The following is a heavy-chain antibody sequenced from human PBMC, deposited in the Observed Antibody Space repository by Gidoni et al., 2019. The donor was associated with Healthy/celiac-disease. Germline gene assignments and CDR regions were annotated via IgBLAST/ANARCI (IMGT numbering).Heavy chain of an antibody. V-gene: IGHV4-34*01. CDR1: GGSFSGYY. Sequence: QVQLQQWGAGLLKPSETLSLTCAVYGGSFSGYYWSWIRQPPGKGLEWIGEINHSGSTNYNPSLKSRVTISVDTSKNQFSLKLSSVTAADTAVYYCIPWASTIFGVVITKTRRDFDYWGQGTLVTVSS. CDR2: INHSGST. J-gene: IGHJ4*02. D-gene: IGHD3-3*01. CDR3: IPWASTIFGVVITKTRRDFDY.